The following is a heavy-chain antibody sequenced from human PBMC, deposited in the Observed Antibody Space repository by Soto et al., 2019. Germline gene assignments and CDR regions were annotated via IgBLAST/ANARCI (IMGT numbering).Heavy chain of an antibody. J-gene: IGHJ5*02. CDR2: IYYSGST. CDR1: GGSISSGGYY. V-gene: IGHV4-31*03. Sequence: SETLSLTCTFSGGSISSGGYYWSWIRQHPGKGLEWIGYIYYSGSTYYNPSLKSRVTISVDTSKNQFSLKLSSVTAADTAVYYCARDGPITMIPPRRWFDPWGQGTLVTVSS. D-gene: IGHD3-22*01. CDR3: ARDGPITMIPPRRWFDP.